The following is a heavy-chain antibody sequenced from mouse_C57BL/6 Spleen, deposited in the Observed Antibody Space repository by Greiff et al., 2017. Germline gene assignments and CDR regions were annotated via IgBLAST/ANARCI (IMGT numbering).Heavy chain of an antibody. CDR2: INPNNGGT. Sequence: VQLKQSGPELVKPGASVKIPCKASGYTFTDYNMDWVKQSHGKSLEWIGDINPNNGGTIYNQKFKGKATLTVDKSSSTAYMELRSLTSEDTAVYYCASGAGAWFAYWGQGTLVTVSA. CDR3: ASGAGAWFAY. CDR1: GYTFTDYN. J-gene: IGHJ3*01. V-gene: IGHV1-18*01.